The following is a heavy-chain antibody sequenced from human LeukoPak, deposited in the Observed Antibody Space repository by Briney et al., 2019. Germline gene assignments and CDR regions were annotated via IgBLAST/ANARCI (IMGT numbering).Heavy chain of an antibody. J-gene: IGHJ4*02. D-gene: IGHD3-10*01. CDR3: AKALYYYGSGYDY. V-gene: IGHV3-23*01. Sequence: PGGSLRLSCAATGFTFSSYAMSWVRQAPGKGLEWVSAISGSGGSTYYADSVKGRFTISRDNSKNTLYLQMNSLRAEDTAVYYCAKALYYYGSGYDYWGQGTLVTVSS. CDR1: GFTFSSYA. CDR2: ISGSGGST.